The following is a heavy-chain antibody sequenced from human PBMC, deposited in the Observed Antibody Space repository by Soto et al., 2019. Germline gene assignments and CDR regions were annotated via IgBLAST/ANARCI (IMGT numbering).Heavy chain of an antibody. CDR3: VRANDAFDI. V-gene: IGHV3-23*01. Sequence: EVQRLESGGGLVQPGGSLRLSCAASGFTFSSYAMSWVRQAPGKGLEWVSAISGSGGSTYYTDSVKGRFTISRDNSKNTLYLQMNSLRAEDTAVYYCVRANDAFDIWGQGTMVTVSS. CDR2: ISGSGGST. CDR1: GFTFSSYA. J-gene: IGHJ3*02. D-gene: IGHD4-17*01.